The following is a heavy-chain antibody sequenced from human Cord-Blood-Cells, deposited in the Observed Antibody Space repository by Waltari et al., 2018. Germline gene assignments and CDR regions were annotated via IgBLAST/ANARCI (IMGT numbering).Heavy chain of an antibody. D-gene: IGHD6-19*01. J-gene: IGHJ4*02. Sequence: QVQLVESGGGVVQPGGSLRLSCAASGFTFSSYGMHWVRQAPGKGLEGGALIRYDGSNKYYADSVKGRFTISRDNSKNTLYLQMNSLRAEDTAVYYCAKDEDSSGWYSNWGQGTLVTVSS. CDR3: AKDEDSSGWYSN. CDR2: IRYDGSNK. V-gene: IGHV3-30*02. CDR1: GFTFSSYG.